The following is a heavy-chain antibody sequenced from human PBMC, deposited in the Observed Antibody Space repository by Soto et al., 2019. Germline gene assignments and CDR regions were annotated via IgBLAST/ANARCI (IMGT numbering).Heavy chain of an antibody. Sequence: QVQLVQSGAEVKKPGASVKVSCKASGYTFTSYDINWVRQATGQGLEWMGWMNPNSGNTGYAQKFQGRVTMTRNTSISTAYMELSSLRSEDTAVYYCARYKFGITMVRGVPFDYWGQGTLVTVSS. CDR3: ARYKFGITMVRGVPFDY. CDR2: MNPNSGNT. V-gene: IGHV1-8*01. J-gene: IGHJ4*02. D-gene: IGHD3-10*01. CDR1: GYTFTSYD.